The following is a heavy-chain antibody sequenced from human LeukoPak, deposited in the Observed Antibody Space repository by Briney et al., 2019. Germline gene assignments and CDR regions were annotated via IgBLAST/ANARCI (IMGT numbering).Heavy chain of an antibody. CDR3: AAETYIQGCCNFDV. J-gene: IGHJ3*01. D-gene: IGHD2/OR15-2a*01. Sequence: SVKVSCKTSGLTFSTSAIQWVRQARGQSLEWMGWIVVGNGNTRYAQKLQERLTITRDMSTNTAYMELSSLRSEDTAVYYCAAETYIQGCCNFDVWGQGTLITVSS. CDR2: IVVGNGNT. CDR1: GLTFSTSA. V-gene: IGHV1-58*02.